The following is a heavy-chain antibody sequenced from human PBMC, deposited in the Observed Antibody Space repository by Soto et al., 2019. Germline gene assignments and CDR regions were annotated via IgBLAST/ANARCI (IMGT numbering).Heavy chain of an antibody. CDR3: AGHFVVADSNYHFYRKEV. J-gene: IGHJ6*02. D-gene: IGHD2-2*01. CDR2: IYPGDSDT. CDR1: GYSFTSYW. V-gene: IGHV5-51*01. Sequence: GESLKISCKGSGYSFTSYWIGWVRQMPGKGLEWMGIIYPGDSDTRYSPSFQGQVTISADKSISTAYLQWSSLKASDTAMYYCAGHFVVADSNYHFYRKEVRGQGAAV.